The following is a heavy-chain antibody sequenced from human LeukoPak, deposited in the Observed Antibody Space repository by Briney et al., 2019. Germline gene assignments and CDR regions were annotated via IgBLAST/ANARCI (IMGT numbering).Heavy chain of an antibody. D-gene: IGHD2-2*01. CDR3: ARVGYCSSSTCRNYFDY. J-gene: IGHJ4*02. V-gene: IGHV3-21*01. Sequence: GGSLRLSCAASGFPLSGYSMNRVRQAPGKGLEWVSSISSTTNYIYYADSVKGRFTIPRDNARNSLYLQMNSLRAEDTAVYYCARVGYCSSSTCRNYFDYWGQGTLVTVSS. CDR2: ISSTTNYI. CDR1: GFPLSGYS.